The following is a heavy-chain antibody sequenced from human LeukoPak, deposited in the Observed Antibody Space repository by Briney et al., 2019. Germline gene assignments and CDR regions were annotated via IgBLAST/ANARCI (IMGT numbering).Heavy chain of an antibody. D-gene: IGHD5-18*01. Sequence: GGSLRLSCSASGFAFSSSPMHCVRQAPGKTLEYVSAISSDGRNAYYADSVKGRFTMSRDNSKNTLSLQMSSLRPEDTAVYYCVPHINYSYQYWGRGTQVTVS. J-gene: IGHJ4*02. V-gene: IGHV3-64D*06. CDR3: VPHINYSYQY. CDR1: GFAFSSSP. CDR2: ISSDGRNA.